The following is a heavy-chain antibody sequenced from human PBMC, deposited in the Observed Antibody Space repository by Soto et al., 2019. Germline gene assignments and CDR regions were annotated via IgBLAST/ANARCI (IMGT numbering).Heavy chain of an antibody. Sequence: PSETLSLTCTVSGGSISSYYLSWIRQPPGKGSEWIGYIYYSGRNNYNPSLKSRVTISVDTSKTQFSLKLSSVTAADTAVYYCARAEGGVYYYGIDVWGQGTTVTVSS. V-gene: IGHV4-59*01. D-gene: IGHD1-26*01. J-gene: IGHJ6*02. CDR2: IYYSGRN. CDR1: GGSISSYY. CDR3: ARAEGGVYYYGIDV.